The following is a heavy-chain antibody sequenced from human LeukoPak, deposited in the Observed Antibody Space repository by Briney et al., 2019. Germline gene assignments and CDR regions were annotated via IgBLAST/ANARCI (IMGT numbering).Heavy chain of an antibody. D-gene: IGHD4-17*01. Sequence: TGGSLRPSCAASGFTSSTYWIHWVRQAPGKGLMWVSRINSDGSSTSYADSVKGRFTISRDNAKNTVYLHMNSLKVEDTAVYYCARSYYGDYEDFWGQGTLVAVSS. CDR2: INSDGSST. CDR1: GFTSSTYW. V-gene: IGHV3-74*01. J-gene: IGHJ4*02. CDR3: ARSYYGDYEDF.